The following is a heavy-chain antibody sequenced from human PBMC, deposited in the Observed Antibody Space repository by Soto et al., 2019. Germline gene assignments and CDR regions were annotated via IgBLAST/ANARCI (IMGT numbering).Heavy chain of an antibody. CDR3: ARDRAEFGDAGPAGVYYYGMDV. CDR2: IYYSGST. V-gene: IGHV4-31*03. D-gene: IGHD3-16*01. J-gene: IGHJ6*02. Sequence: SETLCLTCTVSGGSISSGGYYWSWIRQHPGKGLEWIGYIYYSGSTYYNPSLKSRVTISVDTSKNQFSLKLSSVTAADTAVYYCARDRAEFGDAGPAGVYYYGMDVWGQGTTVTVSS. CDR1: GGSISSGGYY.